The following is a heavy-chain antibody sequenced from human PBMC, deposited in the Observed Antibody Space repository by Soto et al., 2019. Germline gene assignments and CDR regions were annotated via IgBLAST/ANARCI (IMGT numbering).Heavy chain of an antibody. D-gene: IGHD1-7*01. CDR1: GGSSGGYY. CDR2: VNPSGST. CDR3: ARGRRYNWNYGYMDV. J-gene: IGHJ6*03. V-gene: IGHV4-34*01. Sequence: PSETLSLTCDVYGGSSGGYYWSWIRQPPGKGLEWIGEVNPSGSTNFNPSLKTRVTISMDASENHLALKLSSVTAADTAVYYCARGRRYNWNYGYMDVWGKGTTVTVSS.